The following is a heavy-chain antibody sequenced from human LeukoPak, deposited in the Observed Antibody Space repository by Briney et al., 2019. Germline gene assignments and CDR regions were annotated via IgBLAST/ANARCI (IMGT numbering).Heavy chain of an antibody. V-gene: IGHV1-18*01. Sequence: GASVKVSCKASGYTFTSYGISWVRQAPGQGLEWMGWISAYNGNTNYAQKLQGRVTMTTDTSTSTAYMELRSLRSDDTAVYYCARDCLGLRRYCSGGSCYCLGYWGQGTLVTVSS. J-gene: IGHJ4*02. CDR1: GYTFTSYG. CDR3: ARDCLGLRRYCSGGSCYCLGY. D-gene: IGHD2-15*01. CDR2: ISAYNGNT.